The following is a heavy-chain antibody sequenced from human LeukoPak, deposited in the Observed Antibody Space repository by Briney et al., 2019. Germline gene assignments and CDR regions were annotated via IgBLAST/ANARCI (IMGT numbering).Heavy chain of an antibody. CDR1: GFTFSSYF. J-gene: IGHJ4*02. CDR2: IKKDGSEK. Sequence: PGGSLRLSCAASGFTFSSYFMSWVRQAPGKGLEWVANIKKDGSEKYYVDSVKGRFTISRDNAKKSLYLQMNSLRAEDTAVYYCARHLSGVTGYTYGRGIDYWGQGTLVTVSS. CDR3: ARHLSGVTGYTYGRGIDY. V-gene: IGHV3-7*01. D-gene: IGHD5-18*01.